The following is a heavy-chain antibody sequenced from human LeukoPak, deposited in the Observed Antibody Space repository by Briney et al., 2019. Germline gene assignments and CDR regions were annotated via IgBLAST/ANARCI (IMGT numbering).Heavy chain of an antibody. CDR2: INPNSGGT. CDR1: GYTFTGYY. CDR3: ARGSYDFWSGYPGIDAFDI. D-gene: IGHD3-3*01. Sequence: ASVKVSCKASGYTFTGYYMHWVRQAPGQGLEWMGWINPNSGGTNYAQKFQGRVTMTRDTSISTAYMKLSRLRSDDTAVYYCARGSYDFWSGYPGIDAFDIWGQGAMVTVSS. V-gene: IGHV1-2*02. J-gene: IGHJ3*02.